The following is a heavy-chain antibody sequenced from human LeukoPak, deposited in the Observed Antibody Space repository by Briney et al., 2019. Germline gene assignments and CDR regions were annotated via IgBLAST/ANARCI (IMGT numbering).Heavy chain of an antibody. Sequence: PSETLSLTCTVSGVSISSSSYYWGWIRQPPGKALEWIGSIFCSGNTYYTPSLESRVTISIDTSKNQFSLKLSSVTAADTAVYYCAREVTTSDDFDYWGQGTLVTVSS. D-gene: IGHD4-17*01. CDR2: IFCSGNT. CDR1: GVSISSSSYY. J-gene: IGHJ4*02. V-gene: IGHV4-39*01. CDR3: AREVTTSDDFDY.